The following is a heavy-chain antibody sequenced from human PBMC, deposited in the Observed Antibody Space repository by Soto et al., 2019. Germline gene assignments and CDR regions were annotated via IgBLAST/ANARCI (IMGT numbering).Heavy chain of an antibody. J-gene: IGHJ5*02. V-gene: IGHV1-69*02. D-gene: IGHD5-12*01. Sequence: QVQLVQSGAEVKKPGSSVKVSCKASGGTFSSYTISWVRQAPGPGLEWMGRIIPILGIANYAQKFQGRVTITADKSTSTAYMELSSLRSEDTAVYYCARMSVIVATPYGWFDPWGQGTLVTVSS. CDR2: IIPILGIA. CDR1: GGTFSSYT. CDR3: ARMSVIVATPYGWFDP.